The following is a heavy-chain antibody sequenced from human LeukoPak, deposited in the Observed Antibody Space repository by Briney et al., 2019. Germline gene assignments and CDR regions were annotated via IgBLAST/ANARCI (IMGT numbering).Heavy chain of an antibody. V-gene: IGHV5-51*01. CDR3: ARTAHIVATTGDAFDI. J-gene: IGHJ3*02. CDR2: IYPGDSDT. Sequence: PGESLKISCKGSGYSFTSYWIGCVRQMPGKGLEWMGIIYPGDSDTRYSPSFQGQVTISADKSISTAYLQWSSLKASDTAMYYCARTAHIVATTGDAFDIWGQGTMVTVSS. D-gene: IGHD5-12*01. CDR1: GYSFTSYW.